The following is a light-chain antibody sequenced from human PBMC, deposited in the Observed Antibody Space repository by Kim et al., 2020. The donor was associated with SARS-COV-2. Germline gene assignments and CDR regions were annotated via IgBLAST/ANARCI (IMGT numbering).Light chain of an antibody. J-gene: IGLJ2*01. V-gene: IGLV1-51*01. CDR1: SSNIGNNY. CDR3: GTWDSSLSAVV. CDR2: DNN. Sequence: QKVAISCSGSSSNIGNNYISWYQQLPGTAPELIIYDNNKRPSGIPDRFSGSKSGTSATLGITGLQTGDEADYYCGTWDSSLSAVVFGGGTQLTVL.